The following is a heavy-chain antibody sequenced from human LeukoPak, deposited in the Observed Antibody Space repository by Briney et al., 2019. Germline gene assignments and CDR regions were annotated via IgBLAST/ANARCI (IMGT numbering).Heavy chain of an antibody. CDR2: IYTNGST. V-gene: IGHV4-4*07. J-gene: IGHJ4*02. CDR1: DGSISSFY. Sequence: KTSETLSPTCTVSDGSISSFYWSWVRQPAGKGLEWIGRIYTNGSTKYNPSLKSRVTMSVDTSKNQFSLKMSSVTAADTAVYYCARAIFSGYSYGWVYWGQGTLVTVSS. D-gene: IGHD5-18*01. CDR3: ARAIFSGYSYGWVY.